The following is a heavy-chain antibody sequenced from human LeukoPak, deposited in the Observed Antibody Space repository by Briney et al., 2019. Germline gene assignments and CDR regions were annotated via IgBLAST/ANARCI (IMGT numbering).Heavy chain of an antibody. CDR1: GGSFSGYY. V-gene: IGHV4-34*01. Sequence: PSETLSLTCAVYGGSFSGYYWSWIRQPPGKGLEWIGEINHSGSTNYNPSHKSRVTISVDTSKNQYSLKLSSVTAADAAVYYCARGLTLRSGYFDYWGQGTLVTVSS. CDR2: INHSGST. D-gene: IGHD4-17*01. CDR3: ARGLTLRSGYFDY. J-gene: IGHJ4*02.